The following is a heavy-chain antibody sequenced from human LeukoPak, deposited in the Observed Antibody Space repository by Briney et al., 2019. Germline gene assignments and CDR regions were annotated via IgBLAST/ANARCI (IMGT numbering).Heavy chain of an antibody. J-gene: IGHJ6*02. CDR3: ARSGSSWYYYYYYGMDV. CDR2: INPNSGGT. V-gene: IGHV1-2*02. Sequence: ASVKVSCKASGYTFTGYYMHWARQAPGQGLEWMGWINPNSGGTNYAQKFQGRVTMTRDTSISTAYMELSRLRSDDTAVYYCARSGSSWYYYYYYGMDVWGQGTTVTVSS. D-gene: IGHD6-13*01. CDR1: GYTFTGYY.